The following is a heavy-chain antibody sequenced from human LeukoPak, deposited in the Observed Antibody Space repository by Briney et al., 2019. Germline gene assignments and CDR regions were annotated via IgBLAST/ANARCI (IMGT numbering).Heavy chain of an antibody. Sequence: PGGSLRLSCAASGFTFSSYWMSWVRQAPGKGLEWVANIKQDGSEKYCVDSVKGRFTISRDNAKNSQYLQMNSLRAEDTAVYYCARDGPGIAAAAPRYWGQGTLVTVSS. V-gene: IGHV3-7*03. D-gene: IGHD6-13*01. CDR3: ARDGPGIAAAAPRY. J-gene: IGHJ4*02. CDR2: IKQDGSEK. CDR1: GFTFSSYW.